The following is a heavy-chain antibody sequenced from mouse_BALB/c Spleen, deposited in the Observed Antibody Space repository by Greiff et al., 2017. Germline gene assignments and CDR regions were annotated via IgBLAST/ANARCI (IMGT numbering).Heavy chain of an antibody. CDR3: TRRGPITTATKGFAY. Sequence: QVQLQQSGAELVRPGTSVKVSCKASGYAFTNYLIEWVKQRPGQGLEWIGNIYPGSGSTNYDEKFKSKATLTVDTSSSTAYMQLSSLTSEDSAVYYCTRRGPITTATKGFAYWGQGTLVTVSA. CDR2: IYPGSGST. D-gene: IGHD1-2*01. V-gene: IGHV1-54*01. CDR1: GYAFTNYL. J-gene: IGHJ3*01.